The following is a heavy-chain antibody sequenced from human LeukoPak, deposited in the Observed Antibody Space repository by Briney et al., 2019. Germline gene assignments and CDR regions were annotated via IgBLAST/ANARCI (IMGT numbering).Heavy chain of an antibody. D-gene: IGHD3-22*01. CDR1: GFTFSSYA. CDR2: ISGSGGST. J-gene: IGHJ4*02. Sequence: PGGSLRLSCAASGFTFSSYAMSWVRQAPGKGLEWVSAISGSGGSTYYADSVKGRFTISRDNSKKTLYLQMNSLRAEDTAVYYCARGTYYDSSGYPSPHFDYWGQGTLVTVSS. V-gene: IGHV3-23*01. CDR3: ARGTYYDSSGYPSPHFDY.